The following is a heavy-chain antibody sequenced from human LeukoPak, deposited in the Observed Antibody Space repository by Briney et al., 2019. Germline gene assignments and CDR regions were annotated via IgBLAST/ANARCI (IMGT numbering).Heavy chain of an antibody. D-gene: IGHD2-2*01. Sequence: GGSLRLSCAASGFTFSSYSMNWVRQAPGKGLEWVSSISSSSSYIYYADSVKGRFTISRDNAKNSLYLQMNSLRAEDTAVYYCARDLVVPAAWNYYYYYGMDVWPQDTTVTVSS. CDR3: ARDLVVPAAWNYYYYYGMDV. V-gene: IGHV3-21*01. CDR1: GFTFSSYS. J-gene: IGHJ6*02. CDR2: ISSSSSYI.